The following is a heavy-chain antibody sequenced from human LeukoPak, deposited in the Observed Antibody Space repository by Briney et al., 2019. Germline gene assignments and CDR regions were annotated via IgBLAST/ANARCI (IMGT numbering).Heavy chain of an antibody. CDR1: GASISSYS. CDR2: IYYSGNT. CDR3: ARFVSSGLDY. V-gene: IGHV4-59*01. Sequence: TSETLSLTCSVSGASISSYSWGWIRQPPGKGLEWIGYIYYSGNTNYNPSLKSRVTISVDTSNNEVSLNLNSVTAADTAVYYCARFVSSGLDYWGQGTLLTVSS. J-gene: IGHJ4*02. D-gene: IGHD3-22*01.